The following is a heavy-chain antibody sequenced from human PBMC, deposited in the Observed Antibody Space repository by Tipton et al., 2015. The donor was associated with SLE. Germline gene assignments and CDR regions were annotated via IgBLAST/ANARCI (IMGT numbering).Heavy chain of an antibody. Sequence: TLSLTCTVSGGSISSYYWSWIRQPPGKGLEWIGYIYYSGSTNYNPSLKSRVTISVDTSKNQFSLKLSPVTAADTAVYSCARVRGRGYFQHWGQGTLVTVSS. CDR1: GGSISSYY. V-gene: IGHV4-59*01. J-gene: IGHJ1*01. CDR3: ARVRGRGYFQH. D-gene: IGHD3-10*01. CDR2: IYYSGST.